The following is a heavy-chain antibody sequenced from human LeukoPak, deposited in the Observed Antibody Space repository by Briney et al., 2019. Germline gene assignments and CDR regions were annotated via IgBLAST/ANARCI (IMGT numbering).Heavy chain of an antibody. CDR2: IDPIDSYT. Sequence: GESLKISCKGSGYSFTTYWISWVRQMPGKGLEWMGRIDPIDSYTNYSPSFQGHVTISADKSFSTAYLQWTSLKASDTAMYYCARHAKAYGSSCDYWGQGTLVTVSS. CDR1: GYSFTTYW. J-gene: IGHJ4*02. D-gene: IGHD6-13*01. CDR3: ARHAKAYGSSCDY. V-gene: IGHV5-10-1*01.